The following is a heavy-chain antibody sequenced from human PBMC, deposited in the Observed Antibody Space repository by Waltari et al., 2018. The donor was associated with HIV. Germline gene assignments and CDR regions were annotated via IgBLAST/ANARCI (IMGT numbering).Heavy chain of an antibody. CDR1: GFTFSTYG. V-gene: IGHV3-33*01. CDR2: ICDDGSNK. J-gene: IGHJ4*02. Sequence: QVQLVESGGGVVQPGRSLRLSCAASGFTFSTYGMHWVRQAPGKGREWVAGICDDGSNKYYADSVKGRLTISRDNSKNTVYLQINRLRAEDTAVYYCAREGHYYGSGRFGGDYWGQGTLVTVSS. CDR3: AREGHYYGSGRFGGDY. D-gene: IGHD3-10*01.